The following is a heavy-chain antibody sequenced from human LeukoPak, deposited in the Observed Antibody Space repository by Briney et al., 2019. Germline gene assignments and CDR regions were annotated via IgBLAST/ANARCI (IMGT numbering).Heavy chain of an antibody. CDR2: IKQDGSEK. CDR3: ARDPRRGYYYDSGGTVWFDP. D-gene: IGHD3-22*01. J-gene: IGHJ5*02. CDR1: GFTFSSYW. V-gene: IGHV3-7*01. Sequence: TGGSLRLSCAASGFTFSSYWMSWVRQAPGKGLGWVANIKQDGSEKYYVDSVKGRFTISRDNAKNSLYLQMNSLRAEDTAVYYCARDPRRGYYYDSGGTVWFDPWGQGTLVTVSS.